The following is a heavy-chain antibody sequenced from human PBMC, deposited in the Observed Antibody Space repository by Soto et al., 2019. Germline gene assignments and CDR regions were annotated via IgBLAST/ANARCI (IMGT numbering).Heavy chain of an antibody. Sequence: QVQLQESGPGLVKPSQTLSLTCTVSGGSIRNSGYYWSWIRQHPGKGLEWIGYISYSGSTDYAPSLKSRVTMSVDTSKNQFSLKLSSETAADTAVYYCARDAVTKRDFYYYGMDVWGRGTTVTVSS. CDR3: ARDAVTKRDFYYYGMDV. V-gene: IGHV4-31*03. D-gene: IGHD4-4*01. J-gene: IGHJ6*02. CDR2: ISYSGST. CDR1: GGSIRNSGYY.